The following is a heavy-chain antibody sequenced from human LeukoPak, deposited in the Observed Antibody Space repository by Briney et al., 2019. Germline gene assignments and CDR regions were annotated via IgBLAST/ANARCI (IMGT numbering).Heavy chain of an antibody. V-gene: IGHV4-59*08. CDR2: ISYSGST. Sequence: SETLSLTCSVSGVSISRHYWSWIRQPPGKGLEWIGYISYSGSTRYNPSFQSRVTISMEMSKTHFSLKLTSVTAADTAVYYCARLLNNDNSGDPDTFDMWGPGTMVTVSS. D-gene: IGHD3-22*01. CDR3: ARLLNNDNSGDPDTFDM. CDR1: GVSISRHY. J-gene: IGHJ3*02.